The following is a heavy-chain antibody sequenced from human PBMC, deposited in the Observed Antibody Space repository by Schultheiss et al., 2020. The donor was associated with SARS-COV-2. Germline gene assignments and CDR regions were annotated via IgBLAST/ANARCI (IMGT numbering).Heavy chain of an antibody. Sequence: SETLSLTCAISGDSVSSNSAAWNWIRQSPSRGLEWLGRTYYRSKWYNDYAVSVKSRITINPDTSKNQFSLLLNAITPENTAEYYCARVDLVLWGRGYSFDYWGQGTLVTVSS. CDR3: ARVDLVLWGRGYSFDY. J-gene: IGHJ4*02. CDR1: GDSVSSNSAA. V-gene: IGHV6-1*01. CDR2: TYYRSKWYN. D-gene: IGHD3-3*01.